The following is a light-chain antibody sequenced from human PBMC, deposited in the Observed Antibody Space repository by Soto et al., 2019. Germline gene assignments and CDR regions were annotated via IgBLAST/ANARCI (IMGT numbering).Light chain of an antibody. CDR2: KAS. CDR1: QTIDSW. V-gene: IGKV1-5*03. J-gene: IGKJ1*01. CDR3: QQYHIYSGT. Sequence: DIQMTQSPSTLSASVGDRVTITWRASQTIDSWLAWYQQRPGKPPNLLIYKASTLASGVPSRFSGSGSGTEFTLAINSLQPDDFATYYCQQYHIYSGTFGQGTKVDI.